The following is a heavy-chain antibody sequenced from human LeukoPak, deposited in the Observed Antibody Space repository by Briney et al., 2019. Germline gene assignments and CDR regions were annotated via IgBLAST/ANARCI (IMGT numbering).Heavy chain of an antibody. D-gene: IGHD1-1*01. Sequence: GGSLRLSCAVSGFIFSDYGFHWVRQAPGKGLEWVSVTRFDGSIKQYADSVKGRFTISRDDSKNTLYLQMNFLKSEDTAVYYCARWGGTRQYYFDYWGQGTLVTVSS. CDR2: TRFDGSIK. CDR1: GFIFSDYG. J-gene: IGHJ4*02. CDR3: ARWGGTRQYYFDY. V-gene: IGHV3-33*01.